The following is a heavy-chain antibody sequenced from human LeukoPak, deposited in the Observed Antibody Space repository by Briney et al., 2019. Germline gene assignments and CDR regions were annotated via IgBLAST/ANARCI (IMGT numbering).Heavy chain of an antibody. CDR1: GFTFSASA. CDR2: ISYDGSNK. J-gene: IGHJ4*02. Sequence: GGSLRLSCAASGFTFSASAMHWVRQAPGKGPECVAVISYDGSNKYYADPVKGRFTISRDSSKNTLYLQMNSLRAEDTAVYYCAWAYSFDYWGQGTLVTVSS. V-gene: IGHV3-30*07. CDR3: AWAYSFDY.